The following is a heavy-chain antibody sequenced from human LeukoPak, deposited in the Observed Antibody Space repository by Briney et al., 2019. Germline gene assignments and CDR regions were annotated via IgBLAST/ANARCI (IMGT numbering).Heavy chain of an antibody. CDR3: AKGRYGSGSSNSDY. CDR2: ISWNSGSI. CDR1: GFTFDDYA. D-gene: IGHD3-10*01. V-gene: IGHV3-9*01. J-gene: IGHJ4*02. Sequence: GGSLRLSCAASGFTFDDYAMHWVRQAPGRGLEWVSGISWNSGSIGYADSVKGRFTISRDNAKNSLYLQMNSLRAEDTALYYCAKGRYGSGSSNSDYWGQGTLVTVSS.